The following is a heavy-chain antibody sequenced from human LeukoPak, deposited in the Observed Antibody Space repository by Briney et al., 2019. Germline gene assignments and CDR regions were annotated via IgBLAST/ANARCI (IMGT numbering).Heavy chain of an antibody. V-gene: IGHV3-30*02. CDR3: AKDHHYVVGATNFDY. Sequence: PRGSLRLSCAASGFTFDDYGMSWVRQAPGKGLEWVAFIRYDGSNKYYADSVKGRFTISRDNSKNTLYLQMNSLRAEDTAVYYCAKDHHYVVGATNFDYWGQGTLVTVSS. CDR1: GFTFDDYG. CDR2: IRYDGSNK. J-gene: IGHJ4*02. D-gene: IGHD1-26*01.